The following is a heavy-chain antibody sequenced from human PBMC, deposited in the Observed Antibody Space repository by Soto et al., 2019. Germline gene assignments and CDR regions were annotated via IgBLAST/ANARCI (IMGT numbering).Heavy chain of an antibody. J-gene: IGHJ4*02. CDR1: GGSFSGYY. V-gene: IGHV4-34*01. CDR3: ARGGKLERLNTLTN. Sequence: QVQLQQWGAGLLKPSETLSLTCAVYGGSFSGYYWSWIRQPPGKVLDWIGEIKHSGSTNYNPSLKSRVTISVDTSKNQFSLKLSSVTAADTAVYYCARGGKLERLNTLTNWGQGTLVTVSS. D-gene: IGHD1-1*01. CDR2: IKHSGST.